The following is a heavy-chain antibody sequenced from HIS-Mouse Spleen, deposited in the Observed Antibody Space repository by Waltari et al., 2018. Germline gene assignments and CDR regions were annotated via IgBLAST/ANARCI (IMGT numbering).Heavy chain of an antibody. Sequence: QLQLQESGPGLVKPSETLSLTCTVSGGSLSSSSYYSVWIRQPPGKGLEWIGSIYYSGSTYYNPSLKSRVTISVDTSKNQFSLKLSSVTAADTAVYYCAREIPYSSSWYDWYFDLWGRGTLVTVSS. CDR1: GGSLSSSSYY. CDR3: AREIPYSSSWYDWYFDL. V-gene: IGHV4-39*07. D-gene: IGHD6-13*01. J-gene: IGHJ2*01. CDR2: IYYSGST.